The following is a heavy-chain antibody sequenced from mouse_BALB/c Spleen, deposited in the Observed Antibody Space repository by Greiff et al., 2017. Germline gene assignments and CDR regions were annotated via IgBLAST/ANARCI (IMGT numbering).Heavy chain of an antibody. V-gene: IGHV2-9*02. CDR1: GFSLTSYG. CDR3: ARDQPGRFAY. J-gene: IGHJ3*01. D-gene: IGHD4-1*02. CDR2: IWAGGST. Sequence: VKLMESGPGLVAPSQSLSITCTVSGFSLTSYGVHWVRQPPGKGLEWLGVIWAGGSTNYNSALMSRLSISKDNSKSQVFLKMNSLQTDDTAMYYCARDQPGRFAYWGQGTLVTVSA.